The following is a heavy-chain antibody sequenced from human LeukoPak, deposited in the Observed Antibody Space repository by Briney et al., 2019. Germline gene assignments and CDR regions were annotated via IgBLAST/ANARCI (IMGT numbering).Heavy chain of an antibody. Sequence: PSETLSLTCTVSGGSISSSSYYWSWIRQPPGKGLEWIGYIYYSGSTNYNPSLKSRVTISVDTSKNQFSLKLSSVTAADTAVYYCARRGGSYWKTIDYWGQGTLVTVSS. V-gene: IGHV4-61*05. D-gene: IGHD1-26*01. CDR3: ARRGGSYWKTIDY. J-gene: IGHJ4*02. CDR1: GGSISSSSYY. CDR2: IYYSGST.